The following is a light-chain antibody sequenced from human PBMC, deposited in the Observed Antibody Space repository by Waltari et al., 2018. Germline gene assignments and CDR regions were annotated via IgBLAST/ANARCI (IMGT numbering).Light chain of an antibody. J-gene: IGKJ4*01. CDR1: QSVNSY. CDR3: QHRSSWPLT. CDR2: DAS. V-gene: IGKV3-11*01. Sequence: EIVLTQSPATLSLSPGDRATLSCRSSQSVNSYLDWYQQKPGQAPRLLIYDASNQATGMPARFSGSGSGTDFTLTISSLEPEDFAVYYCQHRSSWPLTFGGGTKVEIK.